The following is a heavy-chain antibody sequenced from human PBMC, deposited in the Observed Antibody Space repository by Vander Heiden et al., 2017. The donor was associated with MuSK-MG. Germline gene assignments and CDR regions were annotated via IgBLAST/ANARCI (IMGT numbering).Heavy chain of an antibody. CDR3: AKDRTGEWSFDH. D-gene: IGHD3-3*01. CDR2: ISHDGTVE. CDR1: GFTFSSYV. J-gene: IGHJ4*02. Sequence: QVQLVESGGGVVQPGTSLRLSCAAAGFTFSSYVMHWVRRAPGQGLQWVARISHDGTVENYPDSVKGRFTISRDNSRNTVYLQMNSLRAEDTAVYYCAKDRTGEWSFDHWGQGTLVTVSS. V-gene: IGHV3-30*18.